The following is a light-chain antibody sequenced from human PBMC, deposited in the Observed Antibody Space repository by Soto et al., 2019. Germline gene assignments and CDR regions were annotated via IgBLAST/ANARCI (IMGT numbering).Light chain of an antibody. Sequence: QSVLTQPPSASGTSGQRVTISCSGSSSNIGSNYVYWYQQLPGTAPKLLIYRNNQRPSGVPDRFSGSKSGTSASLAISGLRSEDEADYYCAAWDDSLSAWVFGGGTKLTVL. J-gene: IGLJ3*02. CDR1: SSNIGSNY. CDR3: AAWDDSLSAWV. CDR2: RNN. V-gene: IGLV1-47*01.